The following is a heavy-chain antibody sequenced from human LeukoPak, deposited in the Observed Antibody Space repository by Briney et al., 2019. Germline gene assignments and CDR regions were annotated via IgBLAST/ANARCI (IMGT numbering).Heavy chain of an antibody. Sequence: GGSLRLSCAASGFTFSNYWMSWVRQAPGKGLEWVSAISGSGGSTYYADSVKGRFTISRDNSKNTLYLQMNSLRAEDTAVYYCAKAPEIMIVVGPGIWGQGTMVTVSS. CDR3: AKAPEIMIVVGPGI. V-gene: IGHV3-23*01. D-gene: IGHD3-22*01. J-gene: IGHJ3*02. CDR1: GFTFSNYW. CDR2: ISGSGGST.